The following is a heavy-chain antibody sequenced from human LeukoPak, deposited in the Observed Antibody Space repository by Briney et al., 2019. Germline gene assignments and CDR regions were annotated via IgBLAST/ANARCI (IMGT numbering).Heavy chain of an antibody. CDR3: ARVTVTTPRYFDL. V-gene: IGHV4-4*07. J-gene: IGHJ2*01. CDR2: IYTSGST. Sequence: PSQTLSLTCTVSGGSISSYYWSWIRQPAGKGLEWIGRIYTSGSTNYNPSLKSRVTMSVDTSKNQFSLKLSSVTAADTAVYYCARVTVTTPRYFDLWGRGTLVTVSS. D-gene: IGHD4-17*01. CDR1: GGSISSYY.